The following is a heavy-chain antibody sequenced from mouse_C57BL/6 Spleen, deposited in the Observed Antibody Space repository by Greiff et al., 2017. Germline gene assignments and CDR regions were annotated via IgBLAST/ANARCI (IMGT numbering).Heavy chain of an antibody. Sequence: VQLQQPGAELVKPGASVKLSCKASGYTFTSYWMHWVKQRPGQGLEWIGMIHPNSGSTNYNEKFKSKATLTVDKSSSTAYMQLSSLTSEDSAVYYCARTLGSPYYFDYWGQGTTLTVSS. D-gene: IGHD1-1*02. CDR2: IHPNSGST. CDR1: GYTFTSYW. J-gene: IGHJ2*01. V-gene: IGHV1-64*01. CDR3: ARTLGSPYYFDY.